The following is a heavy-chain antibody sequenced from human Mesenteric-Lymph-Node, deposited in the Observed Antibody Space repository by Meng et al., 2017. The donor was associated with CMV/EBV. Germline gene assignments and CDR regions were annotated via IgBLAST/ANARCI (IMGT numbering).Heavy chain of an antibody. CDR2: IYYSGST. CDR3: ARGGSGSSAFDY. D-gene: IGHD3-10*01. Sequence: VSGGSISSGGYYWSWIRQHPGKGLEWIGYIYYSGSTYYNPSLKSRVTISVDTSKNQFSLKLSSVTAADTAVYYCARGGSGSSAFDYWGQGTLVTVSS. CDR1: GGSISSGGYY. J-gene: IGHJ4*02. V-gene: IGHV4-31*02.